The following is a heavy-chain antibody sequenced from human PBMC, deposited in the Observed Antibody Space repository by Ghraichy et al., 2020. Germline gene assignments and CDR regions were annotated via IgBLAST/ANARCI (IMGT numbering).Heavy chain of an antibody. D-gene: IGHD4-17*01. V-gene: IGHV3-21*01. CDR2: ISSSSSYI. CDR3: ARATVTTYGMDV. CDR1: GFAFSSYS. J-gene: IGHJ6*02. Sequence: GGSLRLSCAASGFAFSSYSINWVRQAPGQGLEWVSSISSSSSYIYYADSVKGRFTISRDNAKNSLYLQMNSLRAEDTAVYYCARATVTTYGMDVWGQGTTVTVSS.